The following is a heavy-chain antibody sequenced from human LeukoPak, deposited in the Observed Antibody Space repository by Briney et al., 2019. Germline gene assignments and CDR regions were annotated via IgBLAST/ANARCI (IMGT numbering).Heavy chain of an antibody. CDR1: GGSISSYY. CDR2: IYYSGST. V-gene: IGHV4-59*01. CDR3: VRDYYGSGNYFI. D-gene: IGHD3-10*01. Sequence: SETLSLTCTVPGGSISSYYWSWIRQPPGKGLEWIGYIYYSGSTNYNPSLKSRVTISIDTSKNQFSLNLSSVTAADTAVYYCVRDYYGSGNYFIWGQGTLVTVSS. J-gene: IGHJ4*02.